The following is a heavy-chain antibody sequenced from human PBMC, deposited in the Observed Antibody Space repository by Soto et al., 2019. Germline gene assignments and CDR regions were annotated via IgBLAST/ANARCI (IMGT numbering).Heavy chain of an antibody. CDR3: ARDSGYSYGPLDY. J-gene: IGHJ4*02. CDR1: GFTLTDYY. Sequence: GGSLRLACAASGFTLTDYYMTWIRQAPGKGLEWVSSISSSGSHTNYADSVKGRFTISRDNAKNSLYLQMNSLRAEDTAVYYCARDSGYSYGPLDYWGQGTLVTVSS. CDR2: ISSSGSHT. V-gene: IGHV3-11*06. D-gene: IGHD5-18*01.